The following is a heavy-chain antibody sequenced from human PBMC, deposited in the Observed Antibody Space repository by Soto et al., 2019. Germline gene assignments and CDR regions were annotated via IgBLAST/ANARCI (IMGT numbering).Heavy chain of an antibody. Sequence: SVKVSCKASGGTFSSYAISWVRQAPGQGLEWMGGIIPIFGTANYAQKFQGRVTITADESTSTAYMELSSLRSEDTAVYYCARHTMNQGIAAAGNLGYWGQGTLVTVSS. V-gene: IGHV1-69*13. CDR1: GGTFSSYA. CDR2: IIPIFGTA. D-gene: IGHD6-13*01. CDR3: ARHTMNQGIAAAGNLGY. J-gene: IGHJ4*02.